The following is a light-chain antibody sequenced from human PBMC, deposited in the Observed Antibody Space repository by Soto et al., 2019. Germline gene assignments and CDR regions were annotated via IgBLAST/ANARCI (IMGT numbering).Light chain of an antibody. Sequence: QSVLAQPASVSGSPGQSINISCTGNSSDVVGYNYVSWYQHHPGKAPKLIIYDVSNRPSGVSNPFSGSKPGNTASLTISGLQPEDEADYYCSSYTTSNTRQIVFGTGTKVTVL. J-gene: IGLJ1*01. CDR3: SSYTTSNTRQIV. CDR2: DVS. V-gene: IGLV2-14*03. CDR1: SSDVVGYNY.